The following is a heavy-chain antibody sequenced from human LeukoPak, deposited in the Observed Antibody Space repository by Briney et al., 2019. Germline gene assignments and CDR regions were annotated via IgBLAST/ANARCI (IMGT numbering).Heavy chain of an antibody. D-gene: IGHD6-13*01. Sequence: PGESLRLSCAASGFTFSSYSMNWVRQAPGKGLVWVSSISSSSSYIYYADSVKGRFTISRDNAKNSLYLQMNSLRAEDTAVYYCARDHYSSSWRLYYGMDVWGQGTTVTVSS. CDR3: ARDHYSSSWRLYYGMDV. CDR1: GFTFSSYS. J-gene: IGHJ6*02. V-gene: IGHV3-21*01. CDR2: ISSSSSYI.